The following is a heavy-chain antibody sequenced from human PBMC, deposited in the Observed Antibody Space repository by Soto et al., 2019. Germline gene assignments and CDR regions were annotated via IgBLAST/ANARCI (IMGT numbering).Heavy chain of an antibody. Sequence: SETLSLTCAVSGGSISSGGYSWSWIRQPPGKGLEWIGYIYYSGSTYYNPSLKSRVTISVDTSKNQFSLKLSSVTAADTAVYYCARGVWIYCSSTSCYRNYYYYGMDVWGQGTTVTVSS. CDR1: GGSISSGGYS. CDR2: IYYSGST. J-gene: IGHJ6*02. V-gene: IGHV4-30-2*01. CDR3: ARGVWIYCSSTSCYRNYYYYGMDV. D-gene: IGHD2-2*01.